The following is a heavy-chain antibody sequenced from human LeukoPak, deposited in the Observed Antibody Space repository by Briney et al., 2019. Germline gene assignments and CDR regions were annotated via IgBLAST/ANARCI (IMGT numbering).Heavy chain of an antibody. J-gene: IGHJ4*02. V-gene: IGHV4-59*01. CDR3: AASSSDSDY. CDR2: IYYSGST. CDR1: GGSISSYY. Sequence: SETLSLTCTVSGGSISSYYWSCIRQPPGKGLEWIGYIYYSGSTNYNPSLKSRVTISVDTSKNQFSLKLSSVTAADTAVYYCAASSSDSDYWGQGTLVTVSS. D-gene: IGHD6-6*01.